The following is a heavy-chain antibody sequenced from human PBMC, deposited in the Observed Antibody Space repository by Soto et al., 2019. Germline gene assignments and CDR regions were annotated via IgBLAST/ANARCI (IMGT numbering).Heavy chain of an antibody. CDR3: VREQYSSSYLVSAY. CDR2: TYHSGIT. V-gene: IGHV4-59*04. Sequence: SETLSLTCTVSGGSISSYYWSWIRQPPGKGLEWIGSTYHSGITSYNPSLKSRVTMAVDTSKNQFSLKLTSVTATETAVYFCVREQYSSSYLVSAYWGQGALVTVSS. CDR1: GGSISSYY. D-gene: IGHD3-22*01. J-gene: IGHJ4*02.